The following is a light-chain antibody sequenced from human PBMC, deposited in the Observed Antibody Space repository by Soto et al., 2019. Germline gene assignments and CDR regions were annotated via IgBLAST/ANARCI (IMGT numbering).Light chain of an antibody. J-gene: IGLJ1*01. CDR2: EVN. CDR3: SSDAGSSNV. Sequence: QSVLTQPPSASGSPGQSFAISCTGTRSDVGGYNYVSWYQQHPGKAPKLMIYEVNKRPSGVPDRFSGSKSGNTASLTVSGLQAEDEADYYCSSDAGSSNVFGTGTKLTVL. CDR1: RSDVGGYNY. V-gene: IGLV2-8*01.